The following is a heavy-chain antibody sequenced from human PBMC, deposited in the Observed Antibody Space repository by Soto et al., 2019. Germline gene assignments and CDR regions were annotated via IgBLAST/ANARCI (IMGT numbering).Heavy chain of an antibody. J-gene: IGHJ4*02. CDR3: ARSCIVAAAGPYDY. CDR1: GGSLPSGGYY. V-gene: IGHV4-31*03. CDR2: IYYSGST. D-gene: IGHD6-13*01. Sequence: QVQLHEAGPGLVKPSQTLYLTCTVSGGSLPSGGYYWSCIRQHPGKGLSWIGYIYYSGSTYYNPSLKGRVTITVYTSKYQFALKLSSVTAADTAVYYCARSCIVAAAGPYDYWGQGTLVTVAS.